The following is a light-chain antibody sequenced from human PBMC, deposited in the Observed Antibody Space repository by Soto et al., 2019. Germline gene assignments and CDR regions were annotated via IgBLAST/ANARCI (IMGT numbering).Light chain of an antibody. V-gene: IGLV2-14*01. CDR3: SSSITNNIVV. CDR1: SSDVGDYNY. CDR2: EVS. J-gene: IGLJ2*01. Sequence: QSVLTQPASVSGSPGQSITISCTGTSSDVGDYNYVSWYQQHPGKAPKLIIYEVSHRLSGVSNRFSGSKSGHTASLTISGLQDDDEAYYYCSSSITNNIVVFGGGTKLTVL.